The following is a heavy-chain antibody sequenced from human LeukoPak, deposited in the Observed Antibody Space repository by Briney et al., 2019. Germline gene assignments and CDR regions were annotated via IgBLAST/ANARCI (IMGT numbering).Heavy chain of an antibody. V-gene: IGHV3-30*14. Sequence: PGGSLRLSCAASGFTFSSYAMHWIRQAPGKGLEWVAVISYDGSNKYYADSVKGRFTISRDNSKNTLYLQMGSLRAEDMAVYYCARRGSGFSQNYFDYWGQGTLVTVSS. J-gene: IGHJ4*02. D-gene: IGHD3-22*01. CDR2: ISYDGSNK. CDR3: ARRGSGFSQNYFDY. CDR1: GFTFSSYA.